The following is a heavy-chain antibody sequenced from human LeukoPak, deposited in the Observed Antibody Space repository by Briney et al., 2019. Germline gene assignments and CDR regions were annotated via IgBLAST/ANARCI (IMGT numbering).Heavy chain of an antibody. D-gene: IGHD2-15*01. CDR2: IIPILGIA. CDR3: ASSIRGKGPNYFDY. J-gene: IGHJ4*02. Sequence: GGSLRLSCAASGFTFSSYWMSWVRQAPGQGLEWMGRIIPILGIANYAQKFQGRVTITADKSTSTAYMELSSLRSEDTAVYYCASSIRGKGPNYFDYWGQGTLVTVSS. V-gene: IGHV1-69*02. CDR1: GFTFSSYW.